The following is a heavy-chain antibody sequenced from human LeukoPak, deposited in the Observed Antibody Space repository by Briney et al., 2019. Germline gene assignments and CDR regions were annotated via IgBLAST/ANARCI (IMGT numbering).Heavy chain of an antibody. D-gene: IGHD3-10*01. J-gene: IGHJ4*02. CDR1: GFSFSSYA. Sequence: PGGSLRLSCAASGFSFSSYAIHWVRQAPGKGLEWVSAISGSGGSTYYADSVKGRFTISRDNSKNTLYLQMNSLRAEDTAVYYCAKDLLEFDYWGQGTLVTVSS. CDR2: ISGSGGST. V-gene: IGHV3-23*01. CDR3: AKDLLEFDY.